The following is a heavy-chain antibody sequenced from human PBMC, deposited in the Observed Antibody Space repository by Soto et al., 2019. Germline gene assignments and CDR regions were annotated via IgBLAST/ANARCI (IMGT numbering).Heavy chain of an antibody. V-gene: IGHV4-30-4*01. J-gene: IGHJ5*02. D-gene: IGHD3-10*01. CDR3: ARKAITMVRGVIENWFDP. Sequence: QVQLQESGPGLVKPSQTLSLTCTVSGGSISSGDYYWSWIRQPPGKGLEWMGYIYYSGSTYYNPSPKSRVTISVDTAKDQFSLKLSSVTAADTAVNYYARKAITMVRGVIENWFDPWGQGTLVTVSS. CDR2: IYYSGST. CDR1: GGSISSGDYY.